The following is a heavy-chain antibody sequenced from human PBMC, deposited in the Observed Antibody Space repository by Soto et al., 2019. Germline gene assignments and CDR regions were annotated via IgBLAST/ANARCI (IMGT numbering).Heavy chain of an antibody. V-gene: IGHV3-23*01. CDR3: AKDRNYYDSSGYYYVFDY. CDR1: GFTFSSYA. CDR2: ISGSGGST. J-gene: IGHJ4*02. D-gene: IGHD3-22*01. Sequence: QPGGSLRLSCAASGFTFSSYAMSWVRQAPGKGLEWVSAISGSGGSTYYADSVKGRFTISRDNSKNTLYLQMNSLRAEDTAVYYCAKDRNYYDSSGYYYVFDYWGQGTLVTVSS.